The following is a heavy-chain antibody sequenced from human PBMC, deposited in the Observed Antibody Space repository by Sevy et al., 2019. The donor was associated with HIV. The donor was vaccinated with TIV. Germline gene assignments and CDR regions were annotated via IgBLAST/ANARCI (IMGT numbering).Heavy chain of an antibody. CDR3: AREGCSRPHDY. Sequence: GGSLRLSCAASGFAFYEYSMSWIRQAPGKGLGWVATLFFGCGKINYADSVKGRFTLSRDNSKNSFYLQMDNLRVEETALYYCAREGCSRPHDYWGQGTRVTVSS. J-gene: IGHJ4*02. V-gene: IGHV3-23*01. CDR2: LFFGCGKI. CDR1: GFAFYEYS. D-gene: IGHD2-8*01.